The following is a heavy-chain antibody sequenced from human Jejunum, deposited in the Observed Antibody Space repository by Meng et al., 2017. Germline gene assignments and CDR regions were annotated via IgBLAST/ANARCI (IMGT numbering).Heavy chain of an antibody. CDR2: IDWNGIST. CDR1: GFTFDDYG. D-gene: IGHD2-2*01. CDR3: ASEYQSDQFDY. Sequence: GESLKISCVVSGFTFDDYGMTWVRQAPGKGLEWVSGIDWNGISTTYADAVKSRFSISRDNAKNSLYLQMNSLRVEDTALYFCASEYQSDQFDYWGQGTLVTVSS. J-gene: IGHJ4*02. V-gene: IGHV3-20*04.